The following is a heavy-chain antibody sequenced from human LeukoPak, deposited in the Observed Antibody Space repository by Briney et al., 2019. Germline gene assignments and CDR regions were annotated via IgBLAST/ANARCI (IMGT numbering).Heavy chain of an antibody. CDR1: GGTFSSYS. CDR3: ARDREPIRTGDLKY. Sequence: SVKVSCKASGGTFSSYSISWVRQAPGQGLEWMGGIIPVFGTANYAQKFQGRVTITADESTSTAYVELISLRFEDTAVYYCARDREPIRTGDLKYWGQGTLVTVSS. CDR2: IIPVFGTA. J-gene: IGHJ4*02. D-gene: IGHD7-27*01. V-gene: IGHV1-69*13.